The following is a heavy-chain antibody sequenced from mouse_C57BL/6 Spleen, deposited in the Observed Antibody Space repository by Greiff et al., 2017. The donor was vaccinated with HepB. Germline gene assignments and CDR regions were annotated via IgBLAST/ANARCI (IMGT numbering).Heavy chain of an antibody. J-gene: IGHJ2*01. Sequence: EVKLMESGGGLVKPGGSLKLSCAASGFTFSSYAMSWVRQTPEKRLEWVATISDGGSYTYYPDNVKGRFTISRDNAKNNLYLQMSHLKSEDTAMYYCAREKVTTLYFDYWGQGTTLTVSS. CDR1: GFTFSSYA. CDR3: AREKVTTLYFDY. CDR2: ISDGGSYT. V-gene: IGHV5-4*01. D-gene: IGHD2-5*01.